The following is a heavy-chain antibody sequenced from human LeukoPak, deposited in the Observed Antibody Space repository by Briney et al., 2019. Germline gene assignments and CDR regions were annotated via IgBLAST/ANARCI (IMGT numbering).Heavy chain of an antibody. J-gene: IGHJ4*02. D-gene: IGHD4-23*01. CDR3: ARDAYGGNSGIDY. CDR2: IYSGGST. CDR1: GFTFSSYS. V-gene: IGHV3-66*01. Sequence: GGSLRLSCAASGFTFSSYSMNWVRQAPGKGLEWVSVIYSGGSTYYADSVKGRFTISRDNSKNTLYLQMNSLRAEDTAVYYCARDAYGGNSGIDYWGQGTLVTVSS.